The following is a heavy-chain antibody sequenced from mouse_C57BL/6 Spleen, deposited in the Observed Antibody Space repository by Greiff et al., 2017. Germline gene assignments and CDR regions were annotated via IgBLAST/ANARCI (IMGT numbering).Heavy chain of an antibody. V-gene: IGHV5-4*01. J-gene: IGHJ4*01. Sequence: EVQLQESGGGLVKPGGSLKLSCAASGFTFSSYAMSWVRQTPEKRLEWVATISDGGSYTYYPDNVKGRFTLSRDNAKNNLYLQMSHLKSEDTAMYDCARGLITTVVDYYAMDYWGQGTSVTVSS. CDR3: ARGLITTVVDYYAMDY. CDR1: GFTFSSYA. D-gene: IGHD1-1*01. CDR2: ISDGGSYT.